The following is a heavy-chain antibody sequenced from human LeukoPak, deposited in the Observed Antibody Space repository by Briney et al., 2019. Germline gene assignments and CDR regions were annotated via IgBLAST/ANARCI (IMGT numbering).Heavy chain of an antibody. CDR1: GYTFTSYD. CDR3: ARNRRVVRGVIIVENYYYYMDV. J-gene: IGHJ6*03. D-gene: IGHD3-10*01. CDR2: MNPNSGNT. Sequence: ASVKVSCKASGYTFTSYDINWMRQAPGQGLEWVGWMNPNSGNTGYAQTFQGKLTMTRNTSIKTAYMELSSLRSEDTAVYYCARNRRVVRGVIIVENYYYYMDVWGKGTTVTISS. V-gene: IGHV1-8*01.